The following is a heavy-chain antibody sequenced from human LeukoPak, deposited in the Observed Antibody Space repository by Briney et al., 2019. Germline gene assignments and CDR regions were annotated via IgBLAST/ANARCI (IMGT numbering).Heavy chain of an antibody. CDR1: GGSINNYH. J-gene: IGHJ6*02. Sequence: PSETLSLTRTVSGGSINNYHWSWMRQPPGKGLEWVGYIYYSGSTNYNPSLKSRVTISVDTSKNQFSLKLSSVTAADTAVYYCAMSVPGGYYYYGMDVWGQGTTVTVSS. CDR3: AMSVPGGYYYYGMDV. D-gene: IGHD3-16*01. CDR2: IYYSGST. V-gene: IGHV4-59*08.